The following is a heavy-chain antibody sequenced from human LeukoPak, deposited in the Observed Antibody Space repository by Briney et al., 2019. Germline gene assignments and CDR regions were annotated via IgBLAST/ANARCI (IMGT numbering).Heavy chain of an antibody. CDR3: ARFNGRGVSNDY. CDR2: MNPNSGNT. V-gene: IGHV1-8*01. J-gene: IGHJ4*02. Sequence: ASVKVSCKASGYTFTSYDINWVRQAPGQGLEWMGWMNPNSGNTGYAQKFQDRVTMTRNTSISTAYMELSSLRSEDTAVYYCARFNGRGVSNDYWGQGTLVTVSA. D-gene: IGHD3-10*01. CDR1: GYTFTSYD.